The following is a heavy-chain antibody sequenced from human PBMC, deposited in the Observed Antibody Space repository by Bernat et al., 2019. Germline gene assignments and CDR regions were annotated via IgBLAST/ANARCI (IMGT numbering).Heavy chain of an antibody. Sequence: QVQLVESGGGVVQPGRSLRLSCAASGFTFSSYGMHWVRQAPGKGLEWVAVISYDGSNKYYADSVKGRFTISRDNSKNTLYLQMNSLRAEDTAVYYCAKDRALNSGSYWRKNYYYGMDVWGQGTTVTVSS. V-gene: IGHV3-30*18. CDR2: ISYDGSNK. CDR1: GFTFSSYG. J-gene: IGHJ6*02. CDR3: AKDRALNSGSYWRKNYYYGMDV. D-gene: IGHD1-26*01.